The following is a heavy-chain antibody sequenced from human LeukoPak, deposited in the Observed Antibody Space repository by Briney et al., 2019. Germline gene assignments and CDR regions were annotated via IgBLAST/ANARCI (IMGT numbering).Heavy chain of an antibody. CDR3: ARHGSGIVVVIDY. D-gene: IGHD3-22*01. V-gene: IGHV4-59*08. CDR1: DDSISDYY. J-gene: IGHJ4*02. CDR2: IYCSGST. Sequence: PSETLSLTCTVSDDSISDYYRGWIRQPPGKGLEWIGYIYCSGSTNYNPSLKSRVTISVDTSKNQFSLKLSSVTAADTAVYYCARHGSGIVVVIDYWGQGTLVTVSS.